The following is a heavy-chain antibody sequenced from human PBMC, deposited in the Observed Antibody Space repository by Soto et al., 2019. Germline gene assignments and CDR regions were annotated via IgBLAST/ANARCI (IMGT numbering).Heavy chain of an antibody. Sequence: EVQLVESGGGLVKPGGSLRLSCAASGFTFSSYSMNWVRQAPGKGLEWVSSISSSSSYIYYADSVKGRFTISRDNAKNSLYLQMNSLRAEDTAVYYCATSEAYDSSGPPGEWGQGTLVTVSS. J-gene: IGHJ4*02. D-gene: IGHD3-22*01. V-gene: IGHV3-21*01. CDR2: ISSSSSYI. CDR3: ATSEAYDSSGPPGE. CDR1: GFTFSSYS.